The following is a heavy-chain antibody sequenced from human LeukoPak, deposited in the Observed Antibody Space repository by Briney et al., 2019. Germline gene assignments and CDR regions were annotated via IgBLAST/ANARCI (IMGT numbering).Heavy chain of an antibody. J-gene: IGHJ3*02. D-gene: IGHD4-17*01. CDR1: GFTFSIYT. CDR3: ARDRSNDYGDLGDAFDI. V-gene: IGHV3-33*08. Sequence: GGSLRLSCAASGFTFSIYTMNWVRQAPGKGLEWVAVIWYDGSNKYYADSVKGRFTISRDNSKNTLYLQMNSLRAEDTAVYYCARDRSNDYGDLGDAFDIWGQGTMVTVSS. CDR2: IWYDGSNK.